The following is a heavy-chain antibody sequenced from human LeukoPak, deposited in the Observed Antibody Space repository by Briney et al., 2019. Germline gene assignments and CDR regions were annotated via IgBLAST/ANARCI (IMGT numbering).Heavy chain of an antibody. Sequence: GGSLRLSCAASGFTFSSYAMTWVRQAPGKGLEWVSGISGSAGSIDYVAAVKGRFIISRDNSKNTVYLQMNSLRAEDTAIYYCAIGIDGAFNSWGQGTLVTVSS. D-gene: IGHD3-16*01. J-gene: IGHJ4*02. CDR2: ISGSAGSI. CDR1: GFTFSSYA. V-gene: IGHV3-23*01. CDR3: AIGIDGAFNS.